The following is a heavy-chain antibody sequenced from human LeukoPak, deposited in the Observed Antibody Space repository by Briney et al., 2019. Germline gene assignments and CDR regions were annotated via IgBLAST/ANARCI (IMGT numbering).Heavy chain of an antibody. D-gene: IGHD6-19*01. V-gene: IGHV3-23*01. CDR2: ISGSGGST. CDR3: AKADVEWLVRGYFDY. CDR1: GFTFSSYA. J-gene: IGHJ4*02. Sequence: PGGSLRLSCAASGFTFSSYAMSWVRQAPGKGLEWVSAISGSGGSTYYADSVKGRFTISRDNSKNTLYLQMNSLRAEDTAVYYCAKADVEWLVRGYFDYWGQGTLVTVSS.